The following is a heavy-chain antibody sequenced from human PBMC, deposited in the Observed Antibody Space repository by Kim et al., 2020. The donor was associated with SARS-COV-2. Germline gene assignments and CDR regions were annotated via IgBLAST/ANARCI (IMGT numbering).Heavy chain of an antibody. CDR2: INHSGST. V-gene: IGHV4-34*01. Sequence: SETLSLTCAVYGGSFSGYYWSWIRQPPGKGLEWIGEINHSGSTNYNPSLKSRVTISVDTSKNQFSLKLSSVTAADTAVYYCARGVRYSYGLDYWGQGTLVTVSS. J-gene: IGHJ4*02. D-gene: IGHD5-18*01. CDR3: ARGVRYSYGLDY. CDR1: GGSFSGYY.